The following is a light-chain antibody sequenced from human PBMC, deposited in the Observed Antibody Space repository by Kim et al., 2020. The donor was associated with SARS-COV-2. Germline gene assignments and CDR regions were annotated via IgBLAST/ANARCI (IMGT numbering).Light chain of an antibody. J-gene: IGLJ3*02. CDR1: NIGSKN. Sequence: SYELTQPLSVSVALGQTARITCGGNNIGSKNVHWYRQKPGQAPVLVIYRDSNRPSGIPERFSGSNSGNTATLTISRAQAGDEADYYCQVWDSRGVFG. V-gene: IGLV3-9*01. CDR2: RDS. CDR3: QVWDSRGV.